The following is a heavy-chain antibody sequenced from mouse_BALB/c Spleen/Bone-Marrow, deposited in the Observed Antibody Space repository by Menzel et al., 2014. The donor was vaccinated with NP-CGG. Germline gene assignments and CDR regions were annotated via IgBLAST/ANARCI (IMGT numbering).Heavy chain of an antibody. V-gene: IGHV1-80*01. Sequence: QVHVKQSGAELVRPGSSVKISCKASGYAFSSYWMNWVQQRPGQGLEWIGQIYPGDGDINYNGKFEGKATLTADKSSGTAYMQFSSLTSEDSAVYFCARGDFDFEAWFTYWGQGTLVTVSA. CDR1: GYAFSSYW. J-gene: IGHJ3*01. D-gene: IGHD2-4*01. CDR3: ARGDFDFEAWFTY. CDR2: IYPGDGDI.